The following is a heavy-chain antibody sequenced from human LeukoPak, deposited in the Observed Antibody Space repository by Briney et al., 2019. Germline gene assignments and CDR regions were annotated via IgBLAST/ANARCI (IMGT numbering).Heavy chain of an antibody. J-gene: IGHJ3*02. CDR1: GYTLTGHF. Sequence: GASVKVSCKASGYTLTGHFMHGVRQAPGQGLEWMEWISPNSGDTNYAQKFQGRVTMTRDTSISTAYMELSRLRSDDTAVYYCARSYYYDTTGYTHDDAFDIWGQGTMVTVSS. V-gene: IGHV1-2*02. CDR3: ARSYYYDTTGYTHDDAFDI. CDR2: ISPNSGDT. D-gene: IGHD3-22*01.